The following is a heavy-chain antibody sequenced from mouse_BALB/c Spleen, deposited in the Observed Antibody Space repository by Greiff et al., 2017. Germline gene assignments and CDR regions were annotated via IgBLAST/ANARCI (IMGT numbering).Heavy chain of an antibody. CDR3: ARDYGNPFAY. J-gene: IGHJ3*01. CDR2: IDPSDSET. V-gene: IGHV1S127*01. D-gene: IGHD2-1*01. CDR1: GYSFTSYW. Sequence: VQLQQSGPQLVRPGASVKISCKASGYSFTSYWMHWVQQRPGQGLEWIGMIDPSDSETRLNQKFKDKATLTADKSSSTIYMQLSSQTSDDSAVYYCARDYGNPFAYWGQGTLVTVS.